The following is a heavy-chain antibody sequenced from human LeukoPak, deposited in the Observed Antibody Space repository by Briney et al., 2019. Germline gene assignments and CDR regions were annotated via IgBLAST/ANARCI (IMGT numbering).Heavy chain of an antibody. D-gene: IGHD6-13*01. J-gene: IGHJ3*02. V-gene: IGHV3-21*01. Sequence: KSGGSLRLSCAASGFTFSSYSMNWVRQAQGKGLEWVSSISSSSSYIYYADSVKGRFTISRDNAKNSLYLQMNSLRAEDTAVYYCARPDEQQLVRDAFDIWGQGTMVTVSS. CDR3: ARPDEQQLVRDAFDI. CDR2: ISSSSSYI. CDR1: GFTFSSYS.